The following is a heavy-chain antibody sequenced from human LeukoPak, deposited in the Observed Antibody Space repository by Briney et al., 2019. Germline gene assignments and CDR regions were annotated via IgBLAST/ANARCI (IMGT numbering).Heavy chain of an antibody. CDR3: AGGSYWSDY. D-gene: IGHD1-26*01. CDR1: GGSFSGYY. CDR2: INHSGST. Sequence: PSETLSLTCAVYGGSFSGYYWSWIRQPPGKGLEWIGEINHSGSTNYNPSLKSRVTISVDTSKNQFSLKLSSVTAADTAVYYCAGGSYWSDYWGQGTLVTVSS. J-gene: IGHJ4*02. V-gene: IGHV4-34*01.